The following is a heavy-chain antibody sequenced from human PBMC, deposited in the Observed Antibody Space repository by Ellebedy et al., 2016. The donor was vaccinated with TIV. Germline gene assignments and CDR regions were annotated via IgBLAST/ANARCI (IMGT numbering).Heavy chain of an antibody. CDR1: GFTFSSYA. CDR3: TRGLPATIGYYFDY. Sequence: GGSLRLXXAASGFTFSSYAMSWVRQAPGKGLEWVSGLTAGGDTTYYTDSVKGRFTISRDNSKSIAYLQMNSLKTEDTALYFCTRGLPATIGYYFDYWGQGTLVTVSS. D-gene: IGHD5-12*01. J-gene: IGHJ4*02. CDR2: LTAGGDTT. V-gene: IGHV3-23*01.